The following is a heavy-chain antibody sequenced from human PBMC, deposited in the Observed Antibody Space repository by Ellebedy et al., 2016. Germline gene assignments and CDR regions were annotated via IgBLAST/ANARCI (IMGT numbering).Heavy chain of an antibody. CDR3: AKLQSPRRPPFVY. D-gene: IGHD1-1*01. CDR1: GFTFSSYS. CDR2: ISSSSSTI. V-gene: IGHV3-48*01. J-gene: IGHJ4*02. Sequence: GESLKISXAASGFTFSSYSMNWVRQAPGKGLEWVSYISSSSSTIYYADSVKGRFTISRDNAKNSLYLQMNSLRAEDTAVYYCAKLQSPRRPPFVYWGQGTLVTVSS.